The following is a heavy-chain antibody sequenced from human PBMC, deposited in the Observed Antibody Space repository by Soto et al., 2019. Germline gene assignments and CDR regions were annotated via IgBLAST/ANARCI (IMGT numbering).Heavy chain of an antibody. Sequence: SQTLSLTCGVYGGSFSGYCWSGIRQPPGKGLEWIGEINHSGSTNYNPSLKSRVTISVDTSKNQFSLKLSSVTAADTAVYYCARLGRRLLWFGELPQDYYGMDVWGQGTTVT. J-gene: IGHJ6*02. CDR3: ARLGRRLLWFGELPQDYYGMDV. CDR2: INHSGST. D-gene: IGHD3-10*01. V-gene: IGHV4-34*01. CDR1: GGSFSGYC.